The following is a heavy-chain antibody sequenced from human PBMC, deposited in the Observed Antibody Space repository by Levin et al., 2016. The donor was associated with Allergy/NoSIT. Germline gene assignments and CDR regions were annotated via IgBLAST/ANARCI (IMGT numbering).Heavy chain of an antibody. CDR3: ARDGPGGFDY. V-gene: IGHV4-31*03. D-gene: IGHD3-16*01. CDR1: GDSINSGGYF. Sequence: SETLSLTCTVSGDSINSGGYFWSWIRQHPGKGLEWIGYLHYNGSTYYNPSLKSRVTMLGDTSRNQLSLKLKSVTAADTAVYFCARDGPGGFDYWGQGILVTVSS. J-gene: IGHJ4*02. CDR2: LHYNGST.